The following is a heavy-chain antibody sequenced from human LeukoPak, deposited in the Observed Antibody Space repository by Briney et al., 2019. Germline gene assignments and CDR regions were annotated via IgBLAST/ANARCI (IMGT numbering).Heavy chain of an antibody. J-gene: IGHJ4*02. CDR3: ARSDYDILTGYYYFDY. CDR2: INPNSGNT. V-gene: IGHV1-8*03. CDR1: GYTFTSYD. D-gene: IGHD3-9*01. Sequence: ASVKVSCKASGYTFTSYDINWVRHATGQGLEWMGWINPNSGNTGYAQKFQGRVTITRNTSISTAYMELSSLRSEDTAVYYCARSDYDILTGYYYFDYWGQGTLVTVSS.